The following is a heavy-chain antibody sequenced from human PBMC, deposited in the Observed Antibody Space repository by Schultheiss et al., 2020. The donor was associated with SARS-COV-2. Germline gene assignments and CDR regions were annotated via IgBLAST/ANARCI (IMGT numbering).Heavy chain of an antibody. Sequence: SETLSLTCAVYGGSFSSYYWSWIRQPAGKGLEWIGEINHSGSTNYNPSLKSRVTISVDTSKNQFSLKLSSVTAADTAVYYCARRRGTIFGVAFDYWGQGTLVTVSS. J-gene: IGHJ4*02. CDR1: GGSFSSYY. V-gene: IGHV4-34*01. CDR2: INHSGST. D-gene: IGHD3-3*01. CDR3: ARRRGTIFGVAFDY.